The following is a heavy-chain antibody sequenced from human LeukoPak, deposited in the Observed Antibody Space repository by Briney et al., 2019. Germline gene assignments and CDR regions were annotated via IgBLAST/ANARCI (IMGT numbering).Heavy chain of an antibody. CDR3: ARGTSGSFGD. V-gene: IGHV3-7*01. CDR2: IKKDESEK. CDR1: GFTFSNYQ. D-gene: IGHD1-26*01. Sequence: GGSLRLSCAASGFTFSNYQMSWVRQAPGKGLEWVADIKKDESEKCYVDSVKGRFTISRANTKNSLSLEMNSLRAEDTAVYYCARGTSGSFGDWGQGTLVTVSS. J-gene: IGHJ4*02.